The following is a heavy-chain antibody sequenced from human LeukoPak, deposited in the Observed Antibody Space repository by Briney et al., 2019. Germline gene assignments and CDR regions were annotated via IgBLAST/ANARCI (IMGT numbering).Heavy chain of an antibody. CDR1: GLTFSSHW. J-gene: IGHJ4*02. Sequence: GGSLRLSCAASGLTFSSHWMHWVRQAPGKGLVWVSRITNDGSSTTYADSVKGRFTIPRDNAKNMLYLQVNSLRAEDTAVYYCATQRGGTPAYWGQGTLVTVPS. CDR2: ITNDGSST. CDR3: ATQRGGTPAY. V-gene: IGHV3-74*01. D-gene: IGHD3-16*01.